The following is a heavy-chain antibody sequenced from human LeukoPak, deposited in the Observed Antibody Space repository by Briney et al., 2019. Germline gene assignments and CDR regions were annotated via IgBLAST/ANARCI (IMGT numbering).Heavy chain of an antibody. D-gene: IGHD2/OR15-2a*01. CDR3: ATFHPVSDYYYGMDV. Sequence: VASVKVSCKASGYTFTGYYMHWVRQAPGQGLEWMGRINPNSGGTDYAQKFQVRVTVTRDTSISTAYMELSRLRSDDTAVYYCATFHPVSDYYYGMDVWGQGTTVTVSS. J-gene: IGHJ6*02. CDR1: GYTFTGYY. CDR2: INPNSGGT. V-gene: IGHV1-2*06.